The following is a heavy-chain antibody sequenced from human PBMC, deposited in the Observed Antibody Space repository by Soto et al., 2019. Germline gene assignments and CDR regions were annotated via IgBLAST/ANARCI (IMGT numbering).Heavy chain of an antibody. D-gene: IGHD5-12*01. CDR3: ARVRRVATIITGSYYGMDV. V-gene: IGHV1-69*13. CDR2: IIPIFGTA. Sequence: RASVKVSCKASGGTFSSYAISWVRQAPGQGLEWMGGIIPIFGTANYAQKFQGRVTITADESTSTAYMELSSLRSEDTAVYYCARVRRVATIITGSYYGMDVWGQGTTVTVSS. CDR1: GGTFSSYA. J-gene: IGHJ6*02.